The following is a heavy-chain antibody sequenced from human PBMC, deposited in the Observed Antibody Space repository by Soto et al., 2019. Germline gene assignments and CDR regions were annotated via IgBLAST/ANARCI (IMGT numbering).Heavy chain of an antibody. CDR2: IDPSDSYT. CDR3: ARHHRGAAIVVVPAAEGEDAFDI. J-gene: IGHJ3*02. CDR1: GYSFTRYW. V-gene: IGHV5-10-1*01. D-gene: IGHD2-2*01. Sequence: GESLKIACRGSGYSFTRYWINWVRQMPGKGLEWMGRIDPSDSYTNYSPSFQGHVTISADKSISTAYLQWSSLKASDTAMYYCARHHRGAAIVVVPAAEGEDAFDIWGQGTMVTVSS.